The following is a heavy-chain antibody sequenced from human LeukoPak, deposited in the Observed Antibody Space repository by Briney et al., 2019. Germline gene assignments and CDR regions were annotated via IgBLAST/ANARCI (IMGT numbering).Heavy chain of an antibody. Sequence: GGSLRLSCAASGFTFSTYAMHWVRQVPGKGLEWVSGVNWNSDSIAYADSVKGRFTTSRDNAKNSLYLQMNSLRAEDTAFYYCAINGGGDSGYGNFDYWGQGTLVTVSS. J-gene: IGHJ4*02. CDR1: GFTFSTYA. D-gene: IGHD5-12*01. CDR3: AINGGGDSGYGNFDY. CDR2: VNWNSDSI. V-gene: IGHV3-9*01.